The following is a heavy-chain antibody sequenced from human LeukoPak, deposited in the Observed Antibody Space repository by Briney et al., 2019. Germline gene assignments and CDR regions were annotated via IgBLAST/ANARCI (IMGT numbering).Heavy chain of an antibody. J-gene: IGHJ4*02. CDR2: IYNSDSGST. D-gene: IGHD3-10*01. CDR3: ARGGHYGLDY. Sequence: SETLSLTCIVSGGSISGHYWSWIRQHPGMGLEWIGYIYNSDSGSTNYNPSLKSRVTISVDTSRNQFSLKLSSVTAADTAVYYCARGGHYGLDYWGQGTLVTVSS. V-gene: IGHV4-59*11. CDR1: GGSISGHY.